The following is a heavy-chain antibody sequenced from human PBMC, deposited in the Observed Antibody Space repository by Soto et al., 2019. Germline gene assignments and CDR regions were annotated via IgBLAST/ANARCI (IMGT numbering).Heavy chain of an antibody. Sequence: QITLKESGPTLVKPTQTLTLTCTFSGFSLSTSGVGVGWIRQPPGKALEWLALIYWDDDKRYSPSLKSRLTITNDTSKNHVVLTMTNMDPVDTATYYCAHRRESSSSSNWFDPWGQGTLVTVSS. V-gene: IGHV2-5*02. J-gene: IGHJ5*02. CDR3: AHRRESSSSSNWFDP. CDR2: IYWDDDK. CDR1: GFSLSTSGVG. D-gene: IGHD6-6*01.